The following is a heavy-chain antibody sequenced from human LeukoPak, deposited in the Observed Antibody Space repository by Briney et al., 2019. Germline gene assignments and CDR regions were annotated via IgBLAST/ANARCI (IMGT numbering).Heavy chain of an antibody. CDR3: ARVSGIVPAAIDYYYYYMDV. D-gene: IGHD2-2*02. CDR1: GGTFSSYA. CDR2: IIPIFGTA. Sequence: SVKVSCKASGGTFSSYAISWVRQAPGQGLEWMGGIIPIFGTANYAQKFQGRVTITTDESTSTAYMELCSLRSEDTAVYYCARVSGIVPAAIDYYYYYMDVWGKGTTVTVSS. V-gene: IGHV1-69*05. J-gene: IGHJ6*03.